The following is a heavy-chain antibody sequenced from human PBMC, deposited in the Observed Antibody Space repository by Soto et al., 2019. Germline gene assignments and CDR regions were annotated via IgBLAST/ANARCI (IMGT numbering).Heavy chain of an antibody. CDR2: INPNSGGT. Sequence: SVKVSCEASGYTFTGYYMHWVRQAPGQGLEWMGWINPNSGGTNYAQKFQGRVTMTRDTSISTAYMELSRLRSDDTAVYYCAPTITGTMSLDYWGQGTLVTVSS. V-gene: IGHV1-2*02. J-gene: IGHJ4*02. D-gene: IGHD1-7*01. CDR3: APTITGTMSLDY. CDR1: GYTFTGYY.